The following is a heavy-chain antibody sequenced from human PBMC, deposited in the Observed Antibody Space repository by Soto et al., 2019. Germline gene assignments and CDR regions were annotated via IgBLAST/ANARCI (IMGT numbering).Heavy chain of an antibody. V-gene: IGHV3-30*18. D-gene: IGHD3-10*01. CDR2: ISYDGSNT. CDR1: GFTFSSYA. Sequence: PGGSLRLSCAASGFTFSSYAMSWVRQAPGKGLEWVAVISYDGSNTYYADSVKGRFTISRDNSKNTLYLQMNSLRAEDTAVYYCAKGLLWFGENDYMDVWGKGTTVTVSS. CDR3: AKGLLWFGENDYMDV. J-gene: IGHJ6*03.